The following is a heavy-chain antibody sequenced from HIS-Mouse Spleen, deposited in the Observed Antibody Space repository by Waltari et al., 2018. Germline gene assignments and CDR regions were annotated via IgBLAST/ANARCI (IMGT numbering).Heavy chain of an antibody. V-gene: IGHV4-31*02. D-gene: IGHD1-26*01. CDR3: ARRPWWDHWYFDL. J-gene: IGHJ2*01. Sequence: STYYNPSLKSRVTISVDTSKNQFSLKLSSVTAADTAVYYCARRPWWDHWYFDLWGRGTLVTVSS. CDR2: ST.